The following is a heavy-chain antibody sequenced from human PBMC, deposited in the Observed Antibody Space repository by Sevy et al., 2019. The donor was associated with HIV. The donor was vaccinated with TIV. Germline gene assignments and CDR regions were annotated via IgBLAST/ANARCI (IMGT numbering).Heavy chain of an antibody. CDR2: ISYNRGSI. CDR3: AKDLERRRYYYYVIDV. J-gene: IGHJ6*02. CDR1: GFIFSEYA. D-gene: IGHD1-1*01. Sequence: GGSLRLSCVASGFIFSEYAMHWVRQAPGNGLEWVSGISYNRGSIGYADSVKGRFTISRDNAKNLLFLQMNSLRPEDTALYYCAKDLERRRYYYYVIDVWGRGTTVTVSS. V-gene: IGHV3-9*01.